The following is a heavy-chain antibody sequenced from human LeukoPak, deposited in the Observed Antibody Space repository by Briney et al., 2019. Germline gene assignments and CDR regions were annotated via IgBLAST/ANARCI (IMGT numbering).Heavy chain of an antibody. CDR2: IWYDGSNK. D-gene: IGHD3-22*01. V-gene: IGHV3-33*01. J-gene: IGHJ4*02. CDR3: ATSIDSSGYFDFDY. CDR1: GFTFSSYG. Sequence: GGSPRLSCAASGFTFSSYGMHWVRQAPGKGLEWVAVIWYDGSNKYFADSVKGRFTMSRDNSKNTLYLQMNSLRAEDTAVYYCATSIDSSGYFDFDYWGQGTLVTVSS.